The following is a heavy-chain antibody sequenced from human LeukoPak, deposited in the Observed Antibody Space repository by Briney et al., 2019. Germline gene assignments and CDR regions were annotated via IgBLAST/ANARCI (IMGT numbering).Heavy chain of an antibody. Sequence: ASVKVSCKASGGTFSSYAISWVRQAPGQGLEWVGRIIPILGIANYAQKFQGRVTITADKSTSTAYMELSSLRSEDTAVYYCARAAYSSSSWYDYWGQGTLVTVSS. CDR3: ARAAYSSSSWYDY. CDR2: IIPILGIA. J-gene: IGHJ4*02. CDR1: GGTFSSYA. D-gene: IGHD6-13*01. V-gene: IGHV1-69*04.